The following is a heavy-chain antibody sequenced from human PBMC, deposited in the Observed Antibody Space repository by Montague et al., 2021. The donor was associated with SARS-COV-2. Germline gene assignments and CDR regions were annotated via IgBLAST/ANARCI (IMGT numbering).Heavy chain of an antibody. CDR1: GGSFSGYY. D-gene: IGHD2-15*01. CDR2: INHSGST. J-gene: IGHJ6*02. V-gene: IGHV4-34*01. Sequence: SETLSLTCAVSGGSFSGYYWSWIRQPPEKGLEWIGEINHSGSTNYNPSLKSRVTISVDTSKNQFSLRLSSVTAADTAVYYCARGPVDDNCSGGSCYTRYYYGLDVWGQGTTVTVSS. CDR3: ARGPVDDNCSGGSCYTRYYYGLDV.